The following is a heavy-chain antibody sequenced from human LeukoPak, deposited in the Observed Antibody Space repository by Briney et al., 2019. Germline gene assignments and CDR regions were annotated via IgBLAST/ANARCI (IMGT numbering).Heavy chain of an antibody. V-gene: IGHV3-69-1*01. CDR3: AREPDIVVVPAAIL. D-gene: IGHD2-2*01. J-gene: IGHJ3*01. Sequence: PGGSLRLSCAASGFTFSNAWMSWVRQAPGKGLEWVSSISSSGYIYYADSVKGRFTISRDNAKNSLYLQMNSLRAEDTAVYYCAREPDIVVVPAAILWGQGTMVTVSS. CDR2: ISSSGYI. CDR1: GFTFSNAW.